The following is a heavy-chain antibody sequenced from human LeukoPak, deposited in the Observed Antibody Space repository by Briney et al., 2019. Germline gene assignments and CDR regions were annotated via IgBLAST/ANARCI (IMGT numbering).Heavy chain of an antibody. CDR3: ARDYTGYSSSWYLNYYYYYMDV. V-gene: IGHV3-48*01. Sequence: GGSLRLSCAASGFTFSSYSMNWVRQAPGKGLEWVSYISSSSSTIYYADSVKGRFTISRDNAKNSLYLQMNSLRAEDTAVYYCARDYTGYSSSWYLNYYYYYMDVWGKGTTVTVSS. CDR1: GFTFSSYS. D-gene: IGHD6-13*01. J-gene: IGHJ6*03. CDR2: ISSSSSTI.